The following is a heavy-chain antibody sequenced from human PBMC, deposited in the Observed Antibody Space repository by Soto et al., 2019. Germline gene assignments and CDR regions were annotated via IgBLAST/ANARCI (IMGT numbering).Heavy chain of an antibody. D-gene: IGHD2-8*01. J-gene: IGHJ5*02. CDR2: IYDSGST. Sequence: QVQLQESGPGLVKPSQTLSLTCTVSGGSISSGDYYWSWIRQPPGKGLEWIGYIYDSGSTYDNSSLKSRVNITLDTSKNQFSLKLTSVTAADTAVYYCARDNGVGPWGQGTLVTVSS. V-gene: IGHV4-30-4*01. CDR1: GGSISSGDYY. CDR3: ARDNGVGP.